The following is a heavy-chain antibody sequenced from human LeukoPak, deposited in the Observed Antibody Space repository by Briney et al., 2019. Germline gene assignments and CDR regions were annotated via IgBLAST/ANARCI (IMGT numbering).Heavy chain of an antibody. J-gene: IGHJ6*02. CDR2: ISSSGSTI. V-gene: IGHV3-11*01. D-gene: IGHD2-2*01. Sequence: GGSLRLSCAASGFTFSDYYMSWIRQAPGKGLEWVSYISSSGSTIYYADSVKGRFTISRDNTKTSLYLQMNSLRAEDTAVYYCARYTYCSSTSCYPVGYYYGMDVWGQGTTVTVSS. CDR1: GFTFSDYY. CDR3: ARYTYCSSTSCYPVGYYYGMDV.